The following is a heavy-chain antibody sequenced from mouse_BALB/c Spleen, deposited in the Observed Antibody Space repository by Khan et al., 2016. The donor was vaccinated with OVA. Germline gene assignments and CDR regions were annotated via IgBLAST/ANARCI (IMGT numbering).Heavy chain of an antibody. CDR2: IITYSEQP. Sequence: QIQLVQSGPLLPEPRATVTISCKASAYTFAHSVTTWVEQSPAPGLEWLRGIITYSEQPTYADDCKGRFAFALETSASTAYLQINNRKKEDTATYFCARSNGNDGFAYWGQGTLVTVSA. V-gene: IGHV9-3-1*01. J-gene: IGHJ3*01. CDR3: ARSNGNDGFAY. CDR1: AYTFAHSV. D-gene: IGHD2-2*01.